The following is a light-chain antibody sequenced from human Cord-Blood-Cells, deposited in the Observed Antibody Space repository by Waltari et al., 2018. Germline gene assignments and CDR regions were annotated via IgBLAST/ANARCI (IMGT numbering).Light chain of an antibody. Sequence: QSALTQPASVSGSPGQSITISCTGTSSDGGSYNLVSWYQQHPGKAPKLMIYEGSKRPSGVSNRFSGSKSGNTASLTISGLQAEDEADYYCCSYAGSSTWVFGGGTTLTVL. CDR1: SSDGGSYNL. J-gene: IGLJ3*02. CDR3: CSYAGSSTWV. V-gene: IGLV2-23*01. CDR2: EGS.